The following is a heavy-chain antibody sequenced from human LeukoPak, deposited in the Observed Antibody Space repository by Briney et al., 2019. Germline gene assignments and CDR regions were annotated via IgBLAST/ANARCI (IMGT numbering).Heavy chain of an antibody. CDR1: GYTFTSYG. Sequence: ASVKVSCKASGYTFTSYGINWVRQAPGQGLEWMGWISAYNGNTNYAQKLQGRVTMTTDTSTSTAYMELRSLRSDDTAVYYCARNPTAMATELFDYWGQGTLVTVSS. D-gene: IGHD5-18*01. CDR3: ARNPTAMATELFDY. J-gene: IGHJ4*02. V-gene: IGHV1-18*01. CDR2: ISAYNGNT.